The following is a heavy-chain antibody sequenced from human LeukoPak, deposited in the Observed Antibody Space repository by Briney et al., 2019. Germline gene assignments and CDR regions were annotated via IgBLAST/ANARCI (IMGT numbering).Heavy chain of an antibody. V-gene: IGHV1-2*02. Sequence: ASVKVSCKASGYTFTGYYIHWVRQAPGQGLEWMGWIYPNSGGTKYAQKFQGRVTMTRDTSISTAYMELSRLRSDDTAVYYCARDGVGYYDSSGYYYFQHWGQGTLVTVSS. D-gene: IGHD3-22*01. CDR2: IYPNSGGT. CDR3: ARDGVGYYDSSGYYYFQH. J-gene: IGHJ1*01. CDR1: GYTFTGYY.